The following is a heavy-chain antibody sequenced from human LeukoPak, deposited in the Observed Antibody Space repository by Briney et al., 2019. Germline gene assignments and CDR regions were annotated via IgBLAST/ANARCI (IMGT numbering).Heavy chain of an antibody. J-gene: IGHJ4*02. D-gene: IGHD3-3*01. CDR3: AKGDDYDFWSGYFS. Sequence: ASVKVSCKASGYTFTGYYMHWVRQAPGQGLEWMGWINPNSGGTNYAQKFQGRVTMTRDTSISTAYMELSRLRSDDTAVYYCAKGDDYDFWSGYFSWGQGTLVTVSS. V-gene: IGHV1-2*02. CDR1: GYTFTGYY. CDR2: INPNSGGT.